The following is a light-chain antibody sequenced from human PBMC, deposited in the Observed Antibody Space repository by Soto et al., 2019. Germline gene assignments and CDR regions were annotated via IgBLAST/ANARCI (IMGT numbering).Light chain of an antibody. CDR1: KLGDKY. V-gene: IGLV3-1*01. CDR3: QAWDSSTVV. Sequence: SYELTQPPAVSVSPGQTASITCSGDKLGDKYACWYQQQPVQSPVPVIYQDSKRPSGIPERFSGSNAGNTATLTISGTQSMDEADYYCQAWDSSTVVFGGGTKLPVL. CDR2: QDS. J-gene: IGLJ2*01.